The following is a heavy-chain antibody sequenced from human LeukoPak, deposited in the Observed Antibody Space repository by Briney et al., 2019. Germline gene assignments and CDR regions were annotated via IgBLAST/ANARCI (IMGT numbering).Heavy chain of an antibody. J-gene: IGHJ4*02. CDR2: IYSGGST. D-gene: IGHD2-2*01. V-gene: IGHV3-53*01. CDR1: GFTVSSNY. Sequence: PVGSLRLSCAASGFTVSSNYMSWVRQAPGKGLEWVSVIYSGGSTYYADSVKGRFTISRDNSKNTLYLQMNSLRAEDTAVYYCASVPAAHGGDYWGQGTLVTVSP. CDR3: ASVPAAHGGDY.